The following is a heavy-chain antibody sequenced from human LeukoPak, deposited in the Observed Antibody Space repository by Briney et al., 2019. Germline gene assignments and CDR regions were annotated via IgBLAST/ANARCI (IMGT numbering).Heavy chain of an antibody. CDR2: IYNSGST. V-gene: IGHV4-59*08. J-gene: IGHJ4*02. Sequence: SETLSLTCTVSGGSISSYYWSWIRQPPGKGLEWIGYIYNSGSTNYNPSLKSRVTISVDTSKNQFSLKLSSVTAADTAVYYCARGPITISSQYYFDYWGQGTLVTVSS. CDR3: ARGPITISSQYYFDY. CDR1: GGSISSYY. D-gene: IGHD3-3*01.